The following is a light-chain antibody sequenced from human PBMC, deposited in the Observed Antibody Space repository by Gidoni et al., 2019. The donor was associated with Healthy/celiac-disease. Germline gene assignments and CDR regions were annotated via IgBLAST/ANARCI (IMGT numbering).Light chain of an antibody. CDR1: QSVLYSSNNKNY. J-gene: IGKJ1*01. V-gene: IGKV4-1*01. CDR3: QQYYSYSLT. Sequence: DIVMTQSPDSLAVSRGERATINCKSSQSVLYSSNNKNYLAWYQQKPGQPPKLLIYWASTRESGVPDRLSGSGSGTDFTLTISSLQAEDVAVYYCQQYYSYSLTFGQGTKVEIK. CDR2: WAS.